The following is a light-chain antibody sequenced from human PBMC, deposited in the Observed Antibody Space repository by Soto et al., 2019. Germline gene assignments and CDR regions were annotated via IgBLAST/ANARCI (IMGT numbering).Light chain of an antibody. CDR3: QSYDTSLGGSYV. CDR2: GNS. CDR1: ISNIGAGYD. J-gene: IGLJ1*01. V-gene: IGLV1-40*01. Sequence: QSVLTQPPSVSGAPGQRVTISCNGSISNIGAGYDVHWYQQLPGTAPKLLIYGNSNRPSGVPDRFSGSKSGTSASLAITGLQAEDEADYYCQSYDTSLGGSYVFGTGTKLTVL.